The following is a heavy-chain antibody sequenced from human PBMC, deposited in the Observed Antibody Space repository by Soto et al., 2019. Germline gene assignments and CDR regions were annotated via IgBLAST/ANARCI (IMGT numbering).Heavy chain of an antibody. CDR2: ISSGDDT. CDR3: ARNSSPGGMDV. D-gene: IGHD6-13*01. V-gene: IGHV3-53*01. Sequence: GGSLRLSCAASWFIVSSSYMSWVRQAPGKGLEWVSVISSGDDTYYADSMRGRFTISRDNSKNEVYLQMDNLRAEDTAVYYCARNSSPGGMDVWGQGTTVTVSS. J-gene: IGHJ6*02. CDR1: WFIVSSSY.